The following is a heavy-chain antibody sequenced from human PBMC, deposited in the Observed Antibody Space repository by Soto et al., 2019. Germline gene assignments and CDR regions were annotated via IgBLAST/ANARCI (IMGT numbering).Heavy chain of an antibody. CDR3: ARDYSAYVWGSYHGFDY. Sequence: ASVKVSCKASGYTFTSYGISWVRQAPGQGLEWMGWISAYNGNTNYAQKLQGRVTMTTDTSTSTAYMELRSLRSDDMAVYYCARDYSAYVWGSYHGFDYWGQGTLVTVSS. CDR2: ISAYNGNT. CDR1: GYTFTSYG. J-gene: IGHJ4*02. D-gene: IGHD3-16*02. V-gene: IGHV1-18*03.